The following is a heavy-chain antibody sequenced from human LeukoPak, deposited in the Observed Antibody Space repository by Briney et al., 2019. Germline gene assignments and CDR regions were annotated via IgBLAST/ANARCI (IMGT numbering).Heavy chain of an antibody. CDR1: GFTFSIYE. CDR3: ARDGPVLRPRDL. V-gene: IGHV3-48*03. D-gene: IGHD3-3*01. CDR2: ISSSGSTI. Sequence: GGSLRLSCAASGFTFSIYEMNWVRQAPGKGLEWVSYISSSGSTIYYADSVEGRFNISRDNAKNSLYLQMNSLRAEDTAVYYCARDGPVLRPRDLWGQGTLVTVSS. J-gene: IGHJ4*02.